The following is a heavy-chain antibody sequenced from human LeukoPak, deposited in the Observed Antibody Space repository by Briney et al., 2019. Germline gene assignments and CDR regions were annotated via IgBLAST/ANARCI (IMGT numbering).Heavy chain of an antibody. CDR2: LSGSGSTT. D-gene: IGHD6-13*01. V-gene: IGHV3-23*01. J-gene: IGHJ4*02. Sequence: GGSLRLSCAASGFTFTSDGMSWVRQAPGKGLEWFSALSGSGSTTYYADSVKGRFTISRDNSKNTLFLEMNSLRVEDTAVYYCAKAGYSSSWPLDYWGQGTQVTVSS. CDR3: AKAGYSSSWPLDY. CDR1: GFTFTSDG.